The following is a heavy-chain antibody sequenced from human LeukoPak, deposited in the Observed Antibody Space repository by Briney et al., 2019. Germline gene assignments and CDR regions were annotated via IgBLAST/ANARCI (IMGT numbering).Heavy chain of an antibody. CDR1: GGSIRSY. Sequence: PSETLSLTCTVSGGSIRSYWSWIRQPAGKGLEWIGRIYGSGSTDYNPSLKSRVTMSIDTSKNQFSLNLISVTAADTAVYYCARDSGTTGEVKFDPWGQGTLVTVSS. V-gene: IGHV4-4*07. D-gene: IGHD3-10*01. J-gene: IGHJ5*02. CDR2: IYGSGST. CDR3: ARDSGTTGEVKFDP.